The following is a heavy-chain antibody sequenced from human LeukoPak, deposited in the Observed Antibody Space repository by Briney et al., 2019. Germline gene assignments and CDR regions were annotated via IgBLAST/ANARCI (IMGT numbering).Heavy chain of an antibody. CDR3: AREFQNSGWSFDP. Sequence: TGGSLRLSCEASGFTFSDYYMSWIRQAPGKGLEWVSYISSSGSTIYYADSVKGRFTISRDNAKNSLYLQMNSLRAEDTAVYYCAREFQNSGWSFDPWGQGTLVTVSS. J-gene: IGHJ5*02. CDR2: ISSSGSTI. D-gene: IGHD6-19*01. V-gene: IGHV3-11*04. CDR1: GFTFSDYY.